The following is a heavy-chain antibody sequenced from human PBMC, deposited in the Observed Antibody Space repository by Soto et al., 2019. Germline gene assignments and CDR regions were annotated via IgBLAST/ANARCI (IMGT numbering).Heavy chain of an antibody. Sequence: GESLKISCQGSGYSFKRYWIAWVRQKPGKGLEWMGVIYAGDTDTRYSPSLEGQVTISADEAISTAYLQWSSLKASDTAIYYCARSYWDYQLLEPQYFDYWGQGTLVTVSS. CDR2: IYAGDTDT. CDR3: ARSYWDYQLLEPQYFDY. D-gene: IGHD2-2*01. CDR1: GYSFKRYW. V-gene: IGHV5-51*01. J-gene: IGHJ4*02.